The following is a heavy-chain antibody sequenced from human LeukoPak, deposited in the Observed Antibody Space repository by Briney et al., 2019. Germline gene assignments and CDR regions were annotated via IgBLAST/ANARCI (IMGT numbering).Heavy chain of an antibody. J-gene: IGHJ4*02. CDR1: GFTFSNHA. V-gene: IGHV3-23*01. CDR3: ATRGYCSSTSCNHFFDY. CDR2: IRASGAST. Sequence: GSLRLSCAASGFTFSNHAMSWVRQAPGKGLEWVSTIRASGASTYYADSVKGRFTISRDNSKNTLYLQLNSLSVEDTAVYYCATRGYCSSTSCNHFFDYWGQGNLVTDSS. D-gene: IGHD2-2*01.